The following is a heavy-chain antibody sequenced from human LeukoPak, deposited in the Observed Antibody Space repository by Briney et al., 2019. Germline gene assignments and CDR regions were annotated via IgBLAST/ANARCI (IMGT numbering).Heavy chain of an antibody. J-gene: IGHJ4*02. CDR2: IYYSGST. V-gene: IGHV4-59*01. Sequence: PSETLSLTCTVSGGSISSYYWSWIRQPPWKGPEWIGYIYYSGSTNYNPSLKSRVTISVDTSKNQFSLKLSSVTAADTAVYYCARVRDDTAYYFDYWGQGTLVTVSS. D-gene: IGHD3-9*01. CDR3: ARVRDDTAYYFDY. CDR1: GGSISSYY.